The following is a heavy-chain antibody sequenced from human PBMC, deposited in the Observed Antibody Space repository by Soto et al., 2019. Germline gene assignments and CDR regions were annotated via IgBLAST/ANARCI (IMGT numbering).Heavy chain of an antibody. J-gene: IGHJ3*02. CDR1: GFTFYDYA. D-gene: IGHD3-22*01. V-gene: IGHV3-9*01. CDR2: ITGNGGSTI. Sequence: SLRLSCAASGFTFYDYAIHFFRQSPFKCLEWVSGITGNGGSTIYYADSVKGRFTISRDNAKNSLYLQMNSLRAEDTAVYYCAREAGYYDSSGYYYSTDAFDIWGQGTMVTVSS. CDR3: AREAGYYDSSGYYYSTDAFDI.